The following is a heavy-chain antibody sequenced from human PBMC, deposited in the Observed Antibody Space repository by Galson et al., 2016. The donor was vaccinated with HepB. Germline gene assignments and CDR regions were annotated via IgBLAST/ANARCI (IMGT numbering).Heavy chain of an antibody. CDR3: ARGRLPAARGHTWFDP. CDR1: GDSFSGYY. CDR2: INHREST. D-gene: IGHD2-2*01. Sequence: SETLSLTCAVYGDSFSGYYWTWIRQPPGKGLEWIAEINHRESTNYNPSLKSRVTISVDTSKNQFSLKLTSVTAADTAMYYCARGRLPAARGHTWFDPWGQGTLVTVSS. V-gene: IGHV4-34*01. J-gene: IGHJ5*02.